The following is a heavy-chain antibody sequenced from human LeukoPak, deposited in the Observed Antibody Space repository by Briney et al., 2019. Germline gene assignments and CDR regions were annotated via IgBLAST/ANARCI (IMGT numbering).Heavy chain of an antibody. CDR1: GFTFSSYG. CDR2: ISYDGSNK. J-gene: IGHJ4*02. Sequence: EGSLRLSCAASGFTFSSYGMHWVRQAPGKGLEWVAVISYDGSNKYYADSVKGRFTISRDNSKNTLYLQMNSLRAEDTAVYYCARDAAVTIGYYFDYWGQGTLVTVSS. V-gene: IGHV3-30*03. D-gene: IGHD4-17*01. CDR3: ARDAAVTIGYYFDY.